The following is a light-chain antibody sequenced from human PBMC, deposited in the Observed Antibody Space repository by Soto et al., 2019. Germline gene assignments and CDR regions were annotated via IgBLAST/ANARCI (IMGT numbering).Light chain of an antibody. V-gene: IGLV2-14*01. Sequence: QSALTQPASVSGSPGQSITISCTGTSSDIGGYKYVSWYQQHPGKAPKLIIYEVTNRPSGVSNRFSGSKSGYTASLTISGLQAEDEADYYCSSYTSSSTLVFGGGTQLTVL. J-gene: IGLJ7*01. CDR1: SSDIGGYKY. CDR3: SSYTSSSTLV. CDR2: EVT.